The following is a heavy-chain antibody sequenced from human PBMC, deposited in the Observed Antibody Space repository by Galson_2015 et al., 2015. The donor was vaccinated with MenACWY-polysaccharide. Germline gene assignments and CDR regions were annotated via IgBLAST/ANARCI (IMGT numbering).Heavy chain of an antibody. Sequence: PALVKPTQTLSLTCTFSGFSVTATGVGVGWIRQPPGKAPEWLAHIYWGGDKRFSPSLGARLTITKDTSRDQVVLTMTDMDPVDTATYYCVRLLGGVSFDSWGLGTL. CDR3: VRLLGGVSFDS. V-gene: IGHV2-5*02. D-gene: IGHD1-26*01. CDR1: GFSVTATGVG. J-gene: IGHJ4*02. CDR2: IYWGGDK.